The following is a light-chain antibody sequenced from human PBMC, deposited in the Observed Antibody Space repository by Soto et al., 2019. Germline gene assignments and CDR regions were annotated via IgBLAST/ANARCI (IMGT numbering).Light chain of an antibody. CDR1: QSVSSY. CDR2: DAS. Sequence: IVLTQSPAPLSLSPGERAPLSCRASQSVSSYLAWYQQKPGQAPRLLIYDASNRATGIPARFSGSGSGTDFSLTISSLEPEDFAVYYCRQRSNWPPFTFGPGTKVDIK. V-gene: IGKV3-11*01. CDR3: RQRSNWPPFT. J-gene: IGKJ3*01.